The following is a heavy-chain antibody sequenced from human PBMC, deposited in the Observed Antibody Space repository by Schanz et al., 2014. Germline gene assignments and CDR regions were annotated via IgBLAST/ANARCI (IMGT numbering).Heavy chain of an antibody. CDR3: ARGTDWNLHY. D-gene: IGHD1-1*01. CDR2: IATSSSTR. J-gene: IGHJ4*02. V-gene: IGHV3-48*01. CDR1: GFTFTTHS. Sequence: EVQLLESGGGLVQPGGSLRLSCAASGFTFTTHSMTWVRQAPGKGLEWLSYIATSSSTRHYADSVKGRVTISRENAKNSLYLQMNSLRAGDTAVYYCARGTDWNLHYWGQGALVTVSS.